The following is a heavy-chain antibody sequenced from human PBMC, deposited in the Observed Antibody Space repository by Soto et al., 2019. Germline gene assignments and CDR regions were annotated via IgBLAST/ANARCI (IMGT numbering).Heavy chain of an antibody. CDR1: EGTFNSCA. V-gene: IGHV1-69*01. CDR3: ASGASRWYPYFFDS. D-gene: IGHD6-13*01. Sequence: QAQVVQSGAEVRKPGSSVKLSCKASEGTFNSCAIAWVRQAPGQGLEWMGGIIPYYNTLNYAQKFQDRVTIPADDSTNTVYMELSSLRSDDTAVYFCASGASRWYPYFFDSWAQGTLVTVSS. J-gene: IGHJ4*02. CDR2: IIPYYNTL.